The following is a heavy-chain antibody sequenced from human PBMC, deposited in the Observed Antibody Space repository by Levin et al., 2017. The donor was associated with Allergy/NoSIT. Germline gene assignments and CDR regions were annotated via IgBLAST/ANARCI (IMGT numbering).Heavy chain of an antibody. Sequence: SGPTLVKPTPTLTLTCTFSGFSLSTGGTRVNWIRLPPGKALEWVARIDWVDDKFYSTSLRTRVTISKDTSKNQVSLTMTNMDPVDTAIYYCERGHFFGLGCAFDAWGQGLLVPVSS. CDR1: GFSLSTGGTR. J-gene: IGHJ4*02. CDR3: ERGHFFGLGCAFDA. V-gene: IGHV2-70*04. D-gene: IGHD3-16*01. CDR2: IDWVDDK.